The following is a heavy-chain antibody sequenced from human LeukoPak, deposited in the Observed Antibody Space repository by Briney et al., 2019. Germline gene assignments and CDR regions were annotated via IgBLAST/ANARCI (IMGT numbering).Heavy chain of an antibody. V-gene: IGHV5-51*01. CDR1: GYSFTNYW. J-gene: IGHJ5*02. Sequence: PGESLKISCMGSGYSFTNYWISWVRQMPGKGLEWMGIIYPGDSDTRYSPSFQGQVTISADKSISTAYLQWNSLKASDTAMYYCARQAVAARFTWFDPWGQGTLVTVSS. CDR3: ARQAVAARFTWFDP. CDR2: IYPGDSDT. D-gene: IGHD6-13*01.